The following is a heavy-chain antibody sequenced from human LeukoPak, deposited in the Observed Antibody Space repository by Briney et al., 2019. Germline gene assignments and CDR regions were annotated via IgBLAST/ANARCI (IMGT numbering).Heavy chain of an antibody. J-gene: IGHJ4*02. D-gene: IGHD6-25*01. Sequence: GGSLRLSCAASGFTFSSYGMHWVRQAPGKGLEWVAFIRYDGSNKYYADSVKGQFTISRDNAKNSLFLQMNSLRAEDTAVYYCARGGAARPDYWGQGALVTVSS. CDR1: GFTFSSYG. CDR2: IRYDGSNK. CDR3: ARGGAARPDY. V-gene: IGHV3-30*02.